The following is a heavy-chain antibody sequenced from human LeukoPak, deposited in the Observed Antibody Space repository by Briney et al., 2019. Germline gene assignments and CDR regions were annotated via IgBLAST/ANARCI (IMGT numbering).Heavy chain of an antibody. D-gene: IGHD6-19*01. CDR1: GFTFSNYW. CDR3: ARVQGSSGPGIFEY. J-gene: IGHJ4*02. Sequence: PGGSLRPSCAASGFTFSNYWMSWVRQAPGKGLEWVANIKQDGSEKFYADSVKGRLTISRDNAKNSLYLQMNSLRVEDTAVYYCARVQGSSGPGIFEYWGQGTLVTVSS. V-gene: IGHV3-7*01. CDR2: IKQDGSEK.